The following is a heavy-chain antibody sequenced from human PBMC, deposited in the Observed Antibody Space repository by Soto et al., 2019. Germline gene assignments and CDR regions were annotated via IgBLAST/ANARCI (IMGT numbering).Heavy chain of an antibody. CDR2: FYSSGSI. V-gene: IGHV4-31*03. D-gene: IGHD6-19*01. J-gene: IGHJ5*02. CDR1: GYSITAGGYY. Sequence: SETLSLTCFVSGYSITAGGYYWRWIRHHPGKGLEWIGSFYSSGSIIYNPSLRSRVSTSGDTSSNQFSMSLTSVTAADTARYYCARMYSSGSGWFHPWGQGTLVTVSS. CDR3: ARMYSSGSGWFHP.